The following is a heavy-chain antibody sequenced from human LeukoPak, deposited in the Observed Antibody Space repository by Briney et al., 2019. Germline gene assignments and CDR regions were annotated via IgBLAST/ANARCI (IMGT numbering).Heavy chain of an antibody. Sequence: GGSLRLSYAASGFTFSNYWIHWVRQAPGTGLVWVSRINTDGTKTLYADSVKGRFIISRDNAKNTLYLQMNTLRTDDTAVYYCTRGQVADYYYYYMDVWGKGATVTVSS. CDR2: INTDGTKT. CDR3: TRGQVADYYYYYMDV. CDR1: GFTFSNYW. J-gene: IGHJ6*03. V-gene: IGHV3-74*01.